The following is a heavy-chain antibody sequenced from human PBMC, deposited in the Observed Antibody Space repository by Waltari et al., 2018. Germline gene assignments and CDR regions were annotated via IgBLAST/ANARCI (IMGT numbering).Heavy chain of an antibody. D-gene: IGHD3-22*01. CDR1: GGSISSYY. J-gene: IGHJ6*02. Sequence: QVQLQESGPGLVKPSETLSLTCTVSGGSISSYYWSWIRQPPGTGLGWNGYIYYSGSTNYNPSLKSRVTISVDTSKNQFSLKLSSVTAADTAVYYCARDRTGSYYYDSSGYYLNYYGMDVWGQGTTVTVSS. V-gene: IGHV4-59*01. CDR3: ARDRTGSYYYDSSGYYLNYYGMDV. CDR2: IYYSGST.